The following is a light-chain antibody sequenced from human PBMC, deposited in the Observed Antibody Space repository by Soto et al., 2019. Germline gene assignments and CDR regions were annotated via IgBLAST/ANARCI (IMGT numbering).Light chain of an antibody. Sequence: EIVMTQSPATLSVSPGERATLSCRAGQTIYSNVAWYQQRPGQAPRLLIYRASTRATGVPARFSGSGSGTEFTLTISSLQSEDFATYYCQQYHKFWTFGQGTKVDI. CDR3: QQYHKFWT. CDR2: RAS. J-gene: IGKJ1*01. V-gene: IGKV3-15*01. CDR1: QTIYSN.